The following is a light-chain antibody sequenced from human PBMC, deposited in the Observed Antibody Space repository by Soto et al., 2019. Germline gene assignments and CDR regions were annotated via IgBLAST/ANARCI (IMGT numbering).Light chain of an antibody. V-gene: IGKV1-39*01. CDR2: AAS. CDR1: QSISNY. J-gene: IGKJ1*01. Sequence: DIDMTLSPYSLSSSLGDRVTITYRASQSISNYLNWYQQKPGKAPKLLIYAASSLQSGVPSRFSGSGSGTDFTLTINSLQPEDFTTYYCQQSYSTILTFGQVTNVDI. CDR3: QQSYSTILT.